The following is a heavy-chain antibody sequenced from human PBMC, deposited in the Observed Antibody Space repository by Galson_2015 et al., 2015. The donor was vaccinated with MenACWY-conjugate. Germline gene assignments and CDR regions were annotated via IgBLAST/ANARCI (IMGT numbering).Heavy chain of an antibody. V-gene: IGHV4-61*08. Sequence: VQLQESGPGLVKPSETLYLTCTVSGGSASSSGYYWTWIRQPPGKGLEWIGLIYDSGTTKYNPSLKGRVTISLDTSKNQVSLKLSSVTAADTAVYYCAREFSYWGQGTLVTVSS. J-gene: IGHJ4*02. CDR2: IYDSGTT. CDR1: GGSASSSGYY. CDR3: AREFSY. D-gene: IGHD2/OR15-2a*01.